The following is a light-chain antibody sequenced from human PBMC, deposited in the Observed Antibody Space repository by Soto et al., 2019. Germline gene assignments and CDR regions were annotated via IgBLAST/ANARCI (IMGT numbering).Light chain of an antibody. V-gene: IGLV2-14*01. CDR2: EVS. CDR3: SSYTSSITYV. Sequence: QSVLTQPASVSGSPGQSITISCTGSNSDIGAYNYVSWYQQHPGKAPKLMIYEVSNRPSGVSNRFSGSKSGNTASLTISGLQAEDEADYYCSSYTSSITYVFGTGTKVTVL. J-gene: IGLJ1*01. CDR1: NSDIGAYNY.